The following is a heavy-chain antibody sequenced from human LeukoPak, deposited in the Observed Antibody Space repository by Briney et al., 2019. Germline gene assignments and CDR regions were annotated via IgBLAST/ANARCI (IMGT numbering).Heavy chain of an antibody. Sequence: SETLSLTCTVSGGSISTSSYYWGWVRQPPGKGLEWIGNIFYSGSTYYSPSLKSRVTISVDTSKNQFSLKLSSVTAADTAVYYCARRPRGISSSWWGNWGQGTLVTVSS. J-gene: IGHJ4*02. CDR2: IFYSGST. CDR3: ARRPRGISSSWWGN. CDR1: GGSISTSSYY. V-gene: IGHV4-39*07. D-gene: IGHD6-13*01.